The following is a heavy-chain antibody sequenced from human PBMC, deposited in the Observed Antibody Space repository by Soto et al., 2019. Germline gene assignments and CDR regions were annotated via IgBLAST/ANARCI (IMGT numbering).Heavy chain of an antibody. CDR1: GFTFSNSW. CDR2: IKEDGTAK. V-gene: IGHV3-7*01. J-gene: IGHJ4*02. CDR3: TTDRGYLTFDY. Sequence: GGSLRLSCAASGFTFSNSWMNWVRQAPGKGLEWVANIKEDGTAKYYLDSVKGRFTVSRDNVKNSLYLQMNSLRAEDTAMYYCTTDRGYLTFDYWGPGTLVTSPQ. D-gene: IGHD3-22*01.